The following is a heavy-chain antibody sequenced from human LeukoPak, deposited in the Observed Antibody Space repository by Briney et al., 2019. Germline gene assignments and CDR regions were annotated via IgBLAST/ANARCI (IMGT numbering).Heavy chain of an antibody. V-gene: IGHV1-69*05. CDR1: GGTFSSYA. Sequence: AASVKVSCKASGGTFSSYAISWVRQAPGQGLEWMGGIIPIFGTANYAQKFQGRVTITTDESTSTAYMELSSLRSEDTAVYYCARGRTTVTMHYWFDPWGQGTLVTVSS. CDR2: IIPIFGTA. D-gene: IGHD4-17*01. CDR3: ARGRTTVTMHYWFDP. J-gene: IGHJ5*02.